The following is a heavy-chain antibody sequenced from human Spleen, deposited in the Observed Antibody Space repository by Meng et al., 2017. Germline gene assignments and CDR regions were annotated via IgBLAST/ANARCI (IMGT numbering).Heavy chain of an antibody. V-gene: IGHV4-4*02. Sequence: QVQLKGSGPGLGKPSGTLPLTCAVSGASISSDNWWSWVRQPPGKGLEWIGEIYHSGSTNYNPSLKSRITISVDKPKNQFSLTLSSVTAADTAVYYCTKNDFYCLGYWGQGTLVTVSS. CDR3: TKNDFYCLGY. CDR2: IYHSGST. J-gene: IGHJ4*02. D-gene: IGHD2-21*01. CDR1: GASISSDNW.